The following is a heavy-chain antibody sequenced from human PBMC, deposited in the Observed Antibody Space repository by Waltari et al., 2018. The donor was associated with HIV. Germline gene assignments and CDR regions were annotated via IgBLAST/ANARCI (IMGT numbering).Heavy chain of an antibody. V-gene: IGHV4-34*01. D-gene: IGHD1-7*01. Sequence: QVQLQQWGAGLLKSSETLSLTCAVYDRSFSGYYWSWIRQPPGKGLEWIGEINHSGSTNYNPSLKSRVTISVDTSKNQLSLKLSSVTAADTAVYYCARGGRLKTGTLIIWFDPWGQGTLVTVSS. CDR2: INHSGST. J-gene: IGHJ5*02. CDR1: DRSFSGYY. CDR3: ARGGRLKTGTLIIWFDP.